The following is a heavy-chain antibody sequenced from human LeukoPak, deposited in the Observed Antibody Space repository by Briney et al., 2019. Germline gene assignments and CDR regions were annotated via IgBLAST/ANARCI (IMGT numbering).Heavy chain of an antibody. D-gene: IGHD4-23*01. Sequence: GGLRLSCAASGFTFSSYSMNWVRQTPGKGLEWVSYISSSSSTIYYAGSVKGRFTISRDNAKNSLYLQMNSLRAEDTAVYYCARAGVVTFGITDGFDIWGQGTMVTVSS. V-gene: IGHV3-48*04. CDR3: ARAGVVTFGITDGFDI. J-gene: IGHJ3*02. CDR1: GFTFSSYS. CDR2: ISSSSSTI.